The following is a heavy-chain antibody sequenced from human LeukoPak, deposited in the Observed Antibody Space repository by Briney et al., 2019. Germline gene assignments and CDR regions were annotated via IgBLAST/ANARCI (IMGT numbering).Heavy chain of an antibody. CDR2: IWYDGSNK. J-gene: IGHJ4*02. Sequence: QPGGSLRLSCAASGFTFNSHGMHWVRQAPGKGLEWVAVIWYDGSNKYYADSVKGRFTISRDNSKNTLYLQMNSLRAEDTAVYYCARKSVQYYYDSSGYYSYYFDYWGQGTLVTVSS. CDR1: GFTFNSHG. V-gene: IGHV3-33*08. CDR3: ARKSVQYYYDSSGYYSYYFDY. D-gene: IGHD3-22*01.